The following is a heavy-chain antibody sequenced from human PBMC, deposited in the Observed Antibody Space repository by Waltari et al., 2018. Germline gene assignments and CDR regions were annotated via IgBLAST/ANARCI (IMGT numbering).Heavy chain of an antibody. Sequence: QVQLVQSGAEVKKPGSSVKVSCKASGGTFSSYAISWVRQAPGQGLEWMGGIIPIFGTANYAQKFQGRVTITADKSTSTAYMELSSLRSEDTAVYYCATEYQGSGSQTGAFDIWGQGTMVTVSS. CDR2: IIPIFGTA. D-gene: IGHD3-10*01. CDR1: GGTFSSYA. V-gene: IGHV1-69*14. CDR3: ATEYQGSGSQTGAFDI. J-gene: IGHJ3*02.